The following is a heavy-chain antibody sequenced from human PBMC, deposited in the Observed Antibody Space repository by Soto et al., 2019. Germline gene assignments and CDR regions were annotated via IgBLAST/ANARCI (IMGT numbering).Heavy chain of an antibody. CDR3: ARARTTVMNYYYYMDV. J-gene: IGHJ6*03. Sequence: QVQLQESGPGLVKPSETLSLTCTVSGGSISSYYWSWIRQHPGKGLEWIGYIYYSWSTNYNPSLKSRVTISVDTSKNQFSLKLSSVTAADTAVYYCARARTTVMNYYYYMDVWGKGTTVTVSS. D-gene: IGHD4-17*01. CDR1: GGSISSYY. CDR2: IYYSWST. V-gene: IGHV4-59*01.